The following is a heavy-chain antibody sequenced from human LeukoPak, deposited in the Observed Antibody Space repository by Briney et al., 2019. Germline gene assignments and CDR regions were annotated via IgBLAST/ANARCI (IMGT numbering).Heavy chain of an antibody. CDR1: GFIFTNYF. CDR2: ISGGGGTT. J-gene: IGHJ3*02. V-gene: IGHV3-23*01. Sequence: PGGSLRLSCAASGFIFTNYFMSWVRQAPGKGLEWVSAISGGGGTTYYADSVKGRFTISRDNSKNTLYLQMNSLRAEDTAVYYCGKNRYSGSLSPFDIWGQGTMVTVSS. D-gene: IGHD1-26*01. CDR3: GKNRYSGSLSPFDI.